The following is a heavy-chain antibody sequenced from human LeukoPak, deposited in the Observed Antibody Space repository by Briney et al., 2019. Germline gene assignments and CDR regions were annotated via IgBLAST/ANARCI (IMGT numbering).Heavy chain of an antibody. Sequence: SETLSLTCAVYGGSFSGYYWSRIRQPPGKGLEWIGEINHSGSTNYNPSLKSRVTISVDTSKNQFSLKLSSVTAADTAVYYCARDPLYAHAFDIWGQGTMVTVSS. D-gene: IGHD2/OR15-2a*01. CDR3: ARDPLYAHAFDI. CDR1: GGSFSGYY. J-gene: IGHJ3*02. V-gene: IGHV4-34*01. CDR2: INHSGST.